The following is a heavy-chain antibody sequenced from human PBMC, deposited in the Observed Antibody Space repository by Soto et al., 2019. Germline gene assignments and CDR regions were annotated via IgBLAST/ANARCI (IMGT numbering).Heavy chain of an antibody. D-gene: IGHD2-15*01. J-gene: IGHJ4*02. CDR2: IYYDGST. CDR3: AKVVVAATRHTDFDS. Sequence: SETLSLTCTVSGGSINSNNYYWAWIRQPSGKGLAWIASIYYDGSTYYNPSLKSRVTISIDTSKNQFSLRLRSVTAADTAIYYCAKVVVAATRHTDFDSWGQGTLVTVSS. V-gene: IGHV4-39*01. CDR1: GGSINSNNYY.